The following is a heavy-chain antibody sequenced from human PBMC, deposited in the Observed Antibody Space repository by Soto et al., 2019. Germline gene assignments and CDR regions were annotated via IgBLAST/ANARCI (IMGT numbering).Heavy chain of an antibody. D-gene: IGHD6-13*01. J-gene: IGHJ4*02. V-gene: IGHV5-51*01. CDR1: GYSFTSYW. Sequence: GESLKISCKGSGYSFTSYWIGWVRQMPGKGLEWMGLIYPGDSDTRYSPSFQGQVTISADKSISTADLQWSSLKASDTAMYYCARLSAEYSSSWYFDYWGQGTLVTVSS. CDR3: ARLSAEYSSSWYFDY. CDR2: IYPGDSDT.